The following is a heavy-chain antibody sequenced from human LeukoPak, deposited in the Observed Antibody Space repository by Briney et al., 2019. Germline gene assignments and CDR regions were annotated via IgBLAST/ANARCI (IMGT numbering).Heavy chain of an antibody. CDR2: ISSSSSYI. V-gene: IGHV3-21*01. D-gene: IGHD1-1*01. Sequence: GGSLRLSCAASGFTFSSYSMNWVRQAPGKGLEWVSSISSSSSYIYYADSVKGRFTISRDNAKNSLYLQMNSLRAEDTAVYYCARVDSGYAFDIWGQGTMVTVSS. CDR3: ARVDSGYAFDI. CDR1: GFTFSSYS. J-gene: IGHJ3*02.